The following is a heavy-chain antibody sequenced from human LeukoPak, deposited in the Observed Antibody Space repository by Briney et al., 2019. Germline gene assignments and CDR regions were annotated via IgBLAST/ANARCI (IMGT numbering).Heavy chain of an antibody. CDR1: GFTFTSYA. V-gene: IGHV3-30-3*01. D-gene: IGHD6-19*01. CDR3: ARVDCSGWLIYGIDV. CDR2: ISYDGGDK. J-gene: IGHJ6*02. Sequence: ARSLRLSCAASGFTFTSYAFHWVRQAPGKGLEWVAAISYDGGDKLYADSVKGRFTIFRDNSKNTVYLQMTSLRAEDTAVFFCARVDCSGWLIYGIDVWGQGTTVIVSS.